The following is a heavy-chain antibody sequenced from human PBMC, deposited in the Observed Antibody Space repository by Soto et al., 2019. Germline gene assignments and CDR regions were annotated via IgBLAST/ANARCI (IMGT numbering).Heavy chain of an antibody. CDR1: GGTFSSYA. J-gene: IGHJ6*02. V-gene: IGHV1-69*13. CDR3: ARGSIVATRGSIHYGMDV. D-gene: IGHD5-12*01. CDR2: IIPIFGTA. Sequence: GASVKVSCKASGGTFSSYAISWVRQAPGQGLEWMGGIIPIFGTANYAQKFQGRVTITADESTSTAYMELSSLRSEDTAVYYCARGSIVATRGSIHYGMDVWGQGTTVTVSS.